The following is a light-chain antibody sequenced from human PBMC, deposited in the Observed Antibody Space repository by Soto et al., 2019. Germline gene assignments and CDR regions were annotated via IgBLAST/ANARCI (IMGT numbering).Light chain of an antibody. CDR3: QQYETYSGT. V-gene: IGKV1-5*03. CDR2: RAS. Sequence: DIQMTQSPSTLSASVGDRVTITCRASQTINTWLAWYQQKPGKAPKLLIYRASNLVSGVPSRFSGSGSGTEFTLTISRLQPDDFSIYDCQQYETYSGTFGPGTKVDI. CDR1: QTINTW. J-gene: IGKJ3*01.